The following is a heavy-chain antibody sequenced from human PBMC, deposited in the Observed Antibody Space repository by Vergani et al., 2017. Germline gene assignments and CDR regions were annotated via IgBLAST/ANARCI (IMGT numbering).Heavy chain of an antibody. CDR1: GGSVSSGSYY. D-gene: IGHD3-3*01. J-gene: IGHJ4*02. CDR2: IYTSGST. V-gene: IGHV4-61*02. CDR3: AGTEYYDFWSGYLLDY. Sequence: QVQLQESGPGLVKPSQTLSLTCTVSGGSVSSGSYYWSWIRQPAGKGLEWIGRIYTSGSTNYNPSLKSRVTISVDTSKNQFSLKLSSVTAADTAVYYCAGTEYYDFWSGYLLDYWGQGTLVTVSS.